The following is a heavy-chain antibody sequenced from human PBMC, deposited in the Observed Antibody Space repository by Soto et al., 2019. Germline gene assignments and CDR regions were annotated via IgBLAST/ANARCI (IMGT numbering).Heavy chain of an antibody. J-gene: IGHJ5*02. D-gene: IGHD3-3*01. V-gene: IGHV4-34*01. Sequence: SETLSLTCAVYGGSFSGYYWSWIRQPPGKGLEWIGEINHSGSTNYSPSLKSRVTISVDTSRNQFSLKLSSVTAADTAVYYCARRFYDFWSGYYNWFDPWGQGTLVTVSS. CDR3: ARRFYDFWSGYYNWFDP. CDR1: GGSFSGYY. CDR2: INHSGST.